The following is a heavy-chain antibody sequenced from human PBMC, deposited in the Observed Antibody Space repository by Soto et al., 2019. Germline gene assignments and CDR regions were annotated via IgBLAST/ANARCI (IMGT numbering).Heavy chain of an antibody. CDR2: IYPSDSDT. CDR1: GYNFAGYW. CDR3: ARGGVSTRTFDY. D-gene: IGHD3-3*01. V-gene: IGHV5-51*01. Sequence: GESLKSSCKGSGYNFAGYWIAWVRQMPGKGLELMGIIYPSDSDTRYRPSFQGQVTISADKSISSAYLQWSSLRASDTAMYYCARGGVSTRTFDYWGQGTPVPVSS. J-gene: IGHJ4*02.